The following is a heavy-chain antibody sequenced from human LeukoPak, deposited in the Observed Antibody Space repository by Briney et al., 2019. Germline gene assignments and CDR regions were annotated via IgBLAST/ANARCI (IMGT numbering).Heavy chain of an antibody. CDR2: IYYSGST. CDR1: GGSISSYY. J-gene: IGHJ4*02. D-gene: IGHD1-26*01. V-gene: IGHV4-59*08. CDR3: ARHWRDQKVGATRGNYFDY. Sequence: PSETLSLTCTVSGGSISSYYWSWIRQPPGKGLEWIGYIYYSGSTNYNPSLKSRVTISVDTSKNQFSLKLSSVTAADTAVYYCARHWRDQKVGATRGNYFDYWGQGTLVTVSS.